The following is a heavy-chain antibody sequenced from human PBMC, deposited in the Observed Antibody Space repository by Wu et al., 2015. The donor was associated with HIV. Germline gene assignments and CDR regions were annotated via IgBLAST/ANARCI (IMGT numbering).Heavy chain of an antibody. CDR2: IIPIFGTA. J-gene: IGHJ4*02. CDR1: GGTFSSYA. D-gene: IGHD1-14*01. V-gene: IGHV1-69*12. CDR3: ARSTFAGSSDTWYSFDK. Sequence: QVQLVQSGAEVKKPGSSVKVSCKASGGTFSSYAISWVRQAPGQGLEWMGGIIPIFGTANYAQKFQGRVAITADESTSTAYMELSSLRSEDTAVYYCARSTFAGSSDTWYSFDKWGQGTLVIVSS.